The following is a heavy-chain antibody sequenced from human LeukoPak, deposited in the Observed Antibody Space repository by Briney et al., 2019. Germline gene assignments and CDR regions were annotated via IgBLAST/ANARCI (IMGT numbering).Heavy chain of an antibody. J-gene: IGHJ4*02. CDR1: GGSISSGDYY. CDR3: ARFDGDGDYGFGY. V-gene: IGHV4-30-4*01. CDR2: IYYSGST. Sequence: SETLSLTCTVSGGSISSGDYYWSWVRQPPGKGLEWIGYIYYSGSTYYNPSLKSRVTISVDTSKNQFSLKLSSVTAADTAVYYCARFDGDGDYGFGYWGQGTLVTVSS. D-gene: IGHD4-17*01.